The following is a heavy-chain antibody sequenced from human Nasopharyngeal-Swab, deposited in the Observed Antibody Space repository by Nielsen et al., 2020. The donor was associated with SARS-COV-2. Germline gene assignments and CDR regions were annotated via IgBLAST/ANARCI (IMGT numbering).Heavy chain of an antibody. Sequence: WVRQAPGQGLEWMGMINPGSGGTNYAQKLQGRVIMSSDTSTSTALMDLSRLRSEDTAGYYCARRDRCRGSGCGMDVWGQGTTVTVSS. J-gene: IGHJ6*02. CDR3: ARRDRCRGSGCGMDV. D-gene: IGHD2-15*01. V-gene: IGHV1-46*04. CDR2: INPGSGGT.